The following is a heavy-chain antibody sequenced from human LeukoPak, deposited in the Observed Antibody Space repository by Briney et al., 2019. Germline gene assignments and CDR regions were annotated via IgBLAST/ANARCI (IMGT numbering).Heavy chain of an antibody. V-gene: IGHV7-4-1*02. CDR2: INTNTGNP. D-gene: IGHD3-22*01. J-gene: IGHJ4*02. CDR3: ARGPVGYYDSSGYYVDY. Sequence: ASVKVSCKGSGYTFTSYAMNWVRQAPGQGLEWMGWINTNTGNPTYAQGFTGRFVFSLDTSVSTAYLQISSLKAEDTAVYYCARGPVGYYDSSGYYVDYWGQGTLVTVSS. CDR1: GYTFTSYA.